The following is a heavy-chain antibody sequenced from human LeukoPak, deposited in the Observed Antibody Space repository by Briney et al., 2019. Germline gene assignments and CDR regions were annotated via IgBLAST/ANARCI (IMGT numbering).Heavy chain of an antibody. J-gene: IGHJ4*02. CDR1: GYTFTSYY. CDR2: INPSGGST. V-gene: IGHV1-46*01. D-gene: IGHD2-21*02. CDR3: ARDGGAYCGGDCYGYFDY. Sequence: ASVKVSCKASGYTFTSYYMHWVRQAPGQGLEWMGIINPSGGSTSYAQKFQGRVTMTRDMSTSTVYMELSSLRSEDTAVYYCARDGGAYCGGDCYGYFDYWGQGTLVTVSS.